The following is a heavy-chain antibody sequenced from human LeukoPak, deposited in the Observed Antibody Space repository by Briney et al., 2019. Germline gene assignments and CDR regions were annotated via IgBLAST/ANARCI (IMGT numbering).Heavy chain of an antibody. V-gene: IGHV4-31*03. CDR2: IYYSGST. J-gene: IGHJ4*02. CDR3: ARDPHCSSTNCPFDF. Sequence: SETLSLTCTVSGGSISSGGYFWSWIRQHPGKGREWIGYIYYSGSTYYNPSLKSRVIISLDTSKNQFSLKLSSVTAADTAVYYCARDPHCSSTNCPFDFWGQGTLVIVSS. CDR1: GGSISSGGYF. D-gene: IGHD2-2*01.